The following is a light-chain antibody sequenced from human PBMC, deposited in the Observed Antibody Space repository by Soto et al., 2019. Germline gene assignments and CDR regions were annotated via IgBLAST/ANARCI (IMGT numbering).Light chain of an antibody. CDR3: QQADSFPLT. Sequence: EIVMTQSPATLSVSPEERATLSCRASQSISTNLAWYHQKPGQAPRLLIYGASTLESWVPSRFSGRGSGTDFTLTISSLQPEDFATYFCQQADSFPLTFGGGTKVDIK. V-gene: IGKV3-15*01. CDR1: QSISTN. CDR2: GAS. J-gene: IGKJ4*01.